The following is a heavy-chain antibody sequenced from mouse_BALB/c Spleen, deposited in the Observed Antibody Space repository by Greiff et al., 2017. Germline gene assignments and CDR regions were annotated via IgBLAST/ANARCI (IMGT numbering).Heavy chain of an antibody. CDR1: DYSITSDYA. CDR3: ARSYDGYPLDY. CDR2: ISYSGST. Sequence: EVQLQESGPGLVKPSQSLSLTCTVTDYSITSDYAWNWIRQFPGNILEWMGYISYSGSTSYNPSLKSRISITRDTSKNQFFLQLNSVTTEDTATYYCARSYDGYPLDYWGQGTTLTVSS. V-gene: IGHV3-2*02. J-gene: IGHJ2*01. D-gene: IGHD2-3*01.